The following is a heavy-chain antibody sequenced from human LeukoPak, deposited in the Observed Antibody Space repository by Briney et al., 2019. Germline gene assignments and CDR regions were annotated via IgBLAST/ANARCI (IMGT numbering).Heavy chain of an antibody. D-gene: IGHD3-22*01. CDR2: IYYSGST. CDR1: GGFISSSSYY. V-gene: IGHV4-39*01. CDR3: ARRRYYDSTGYLE. Sequence: SETLSLTCTISGGFISSSSYYWDWIRQPLGKGLEWIGDIYYSGSTYYNPPLTSRVSMSIDTSKNQFSLELRSVAAADTALYYCARRRYYDSTGYLEWGQGTPVTVTS. J-gene: IGHJ1*01.